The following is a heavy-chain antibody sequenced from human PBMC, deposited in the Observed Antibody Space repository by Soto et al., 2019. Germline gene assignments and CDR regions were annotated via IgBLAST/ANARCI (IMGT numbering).Heavy chain of an antibody. Sequence: PSETLSLTCAVSGGSISSSNWWGWVRQPPGKGLEWIGELYHSGSTNYNPSLKSRVTISVDKSKNQFSLKLSSVTAADTAVYYCARGYSSSWYYYYGMDVWGQGTTVTVS. CDR1: GGSISSSNW. D-gene: IGHD6-6*01. CDR3: ARGYSSSWYYYYGMDV. CDR2: LYHSGST. J-gene: IGHJ6*02. V-gene: IGHV4-4*02.